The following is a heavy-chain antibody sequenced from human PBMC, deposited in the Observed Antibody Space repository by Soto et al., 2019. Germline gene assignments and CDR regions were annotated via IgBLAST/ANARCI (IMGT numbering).Heavy chain of an antibody. CDR2: ISSSSSTI. J-gene: IGHJ4*02. CDR3: ARDQYYYDSSGYWEDDY. Sequence: GGSLRLSCAASGFTFSSYSMNWVRQAPGKGLEWVSYISSSSSTIYYADSVKGRFTISRDNAKNSLYLQMNSLRDEDTAVYYCARDQYYYDSSGYWEDDYWGQGTLVTGSS. D-gene: IGHD3-22*01. V-gene: IGHV3-48*02. CDR1: GFTFSSYS.